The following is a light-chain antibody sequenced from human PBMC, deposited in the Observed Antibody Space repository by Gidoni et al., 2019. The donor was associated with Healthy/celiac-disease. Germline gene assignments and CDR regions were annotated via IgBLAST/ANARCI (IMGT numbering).Light chain of an antibody. Sequence: EIVLTPSPGTLSLSPGERATLSCRASQSVSSSYLAWYQQKPGQAPRLLIYGASSRATGIPDRFSGSGSGTDFTLTISRLEPEDVAVYYCQQDGSSPPGYTFGQGTKLEIK. J-gene: IGKJ2*01. CDR2: GAS. CDR1: QSVSSSY. V-gene: IGKV3-20*01. CDR3: QQDGSSPPGYT.